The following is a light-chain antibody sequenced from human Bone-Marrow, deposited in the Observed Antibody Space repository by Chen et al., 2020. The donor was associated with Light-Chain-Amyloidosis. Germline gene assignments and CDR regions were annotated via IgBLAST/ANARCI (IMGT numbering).Light chain of an antibody. CDR1: SSNIGNNY. CDR3: GTWDSSLSSYV. CDR2: DNN. V-gene: IGLV1-51*01. J-gene: IGLJ1*01. Sequence: QSVLTQPPSVTAAPGQKVIISCSGSSSNIGNNYVSWYQQLPGKAPKLLIYDNNKRPSGIPDRFSGSKSGTSATLGITGLQTGDEADYYCGTWDSSLSSYVFGTGTKVTVL.